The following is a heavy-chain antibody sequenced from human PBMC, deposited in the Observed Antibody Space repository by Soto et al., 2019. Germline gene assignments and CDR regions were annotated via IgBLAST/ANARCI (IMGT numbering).Heavy chain of an antibody. Sequence: SLRLSCAASGFTFSDYYMSWIRQAPGKGLEWVSYISSSGSTIYYADSVKGRFTISRDNAKNSLYLQMNSLRAEDTAVYYCARGDSRITIFGVVPQYGMDVWGQGPTVTVYS. CDR2: ISSSGSTI. V-gene: IGHV3-11*01. D-gene: IGHD3-3*01. J-gene: IGHJ6*02. CDR3: ARGDSRITIFGVVPQYGMDV. CDR1: GFTFSDYY.